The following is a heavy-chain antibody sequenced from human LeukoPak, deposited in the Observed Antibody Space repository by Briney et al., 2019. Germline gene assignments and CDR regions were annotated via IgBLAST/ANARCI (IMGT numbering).Heavy chain of an antibody. V-gene: IGHV5-51*01. CDR2: VYPGDSNT. CDR1: VYRFTSYW. CDR3: ARTGGYYDSSGYLYFDY. D-gene: IGHD3-22*01. Sequence: GESLKISCQGSVYRFTSYWIGWVRQMPGKGLEWMGIVYPGDSNTRYNPSFQGHVTISADKSISTAYLQWSSLKASDTAMYYCARTGGYYDSSGYLYFDYWGQGTLVTVSS. J-gene: IGHJ4*02.